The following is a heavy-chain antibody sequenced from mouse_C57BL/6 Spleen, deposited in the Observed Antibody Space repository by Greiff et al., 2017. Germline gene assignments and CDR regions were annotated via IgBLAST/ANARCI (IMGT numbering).Heavy chain of an antibody. CDR2: ILPGSGST. Sequence: QVQLKESGAELMKPGASVKLSCKATGYTFPGYWIEWVKQRPGHGLEWIGEILPGSGSTNYNETFKGKATFTADPSSNTAYMQLSSRTTEDSAIYYCARSTFITTVVATRYFDVGGTGTTVTVSS. D-gene: IGHD1-1*01. CDR1: GYTFPGYW. V-gene: IGHV1-9*01. CDR3: ARSTFITTVVATRYFDV. J-gene: IGHJ1*03.